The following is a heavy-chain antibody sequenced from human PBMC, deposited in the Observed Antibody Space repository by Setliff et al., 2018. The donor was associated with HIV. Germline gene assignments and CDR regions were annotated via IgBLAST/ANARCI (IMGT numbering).Heavy chain of an antibody. V-gene: IGHV3-48*03. CDR3: ARDHYGDYRGNYFDY. J-gene: IGHJ4*02. Sequence: GGSLRLSCAASGFTFSSDEMNWVRQAPGKGLEWVSYISSSGSTIYYADSVKGRFTISRDNAKNSLYLQMNSLRAEDTAVYYCARDHYGDYRGNYFDYWGQGTLVTVPS. CDR2: ISSSGSTI. CDR1: GFTFSSDE. D-gene: IGHD4-17*01.